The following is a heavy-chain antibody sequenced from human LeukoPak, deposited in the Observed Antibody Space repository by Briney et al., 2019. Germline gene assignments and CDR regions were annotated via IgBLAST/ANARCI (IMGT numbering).Heavy chain of an antibody. J-gene: IGHJ5*02. Sequence: TGGSLRLSCAASGFTFSNYWMHWVRQAPGKGLVWVSRIGSDGSSTSYADSVKGRFTISRDNAKNMLYLQMNSLRVEDTAVYYCARGPIVGATTWFDPWGQGTLVTVSS. D-gene: IGHD1-26*01. CDR3: ARGPIVGATTWFDP. V-gene: IGHV3-74*01. CDR1: GFTFSNYW. CDR2: IGSDGSST.